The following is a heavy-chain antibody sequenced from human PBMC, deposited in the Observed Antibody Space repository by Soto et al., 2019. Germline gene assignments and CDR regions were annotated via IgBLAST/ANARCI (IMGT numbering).Heavy chain of an antibody. CDR3: ASVTRTCISTSCYRDYYGMDV. Sequence: QVQLQESGPGLVKPSETLSLTCTVSGGSVSSGSYYWSWIRQPPGKGLEWIGYIYYSGSTNYNPSLKSRVTISVDTSKNQFSLKLSSVTAADTAVYYCASVTRTCISTSCYRDYYGMDVWGQGTTVTVSS. V-gene: IGHV4-61*01. CDR1: GGSVSSGSYY. D-gene: IGHD2-2*02. J-gene: IGHJ6*02. CDR2: IYYSGST.